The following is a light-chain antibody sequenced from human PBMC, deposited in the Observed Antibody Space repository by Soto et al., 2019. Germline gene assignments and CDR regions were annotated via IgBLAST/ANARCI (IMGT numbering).Light chain of an antibody. CDR1: QSVSSN. CDR3: QQDNNWPVT. CDR2: DAS. Sequence: EIVMTQSPATLSVSPGERATLSCRASQSVSSNLARYQQKPGQAPRLLIYDASTRATGIPARFSGSGSGTKFTLTVSSLQSNDVAVYYCQQDNNWPVTFGPATIVDIK. V-gene: IGKV3-15*01. J-gene: IGKJ3*01.